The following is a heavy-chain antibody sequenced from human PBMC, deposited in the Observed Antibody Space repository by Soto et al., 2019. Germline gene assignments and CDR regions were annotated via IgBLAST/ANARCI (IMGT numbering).Heavy chain of an antibody. Sequence: SETLSLTCRVSGFPISSTYSWGWIRQPPGKGLEWIGSISHSGTTSYSPSLTSRVSISVDTSKNQVSLNLTSVTAADTAVYFCARVTMVIRDSDHFGVDVWGHGTTVTVSS. D-gene: IGHD4-17*01. V-gene: IGHV4-38-2*02. CDR2: ISHSGTT. CDR1: GFPISSTYS. CDR3: ARVTMVIRDSDHFGVDV. J-gene: IGHJ6*02.